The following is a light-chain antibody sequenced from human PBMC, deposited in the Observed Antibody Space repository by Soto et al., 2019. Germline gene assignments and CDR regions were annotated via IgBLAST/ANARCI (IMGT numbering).Light chain of an antibody. J-gene: IGKJ1*01. CDR2: DTS. CDR3: QQYGTSPKT. Sequence: IVLTQSPGTLSLSPGERATLSCRASQSVSNNFLAWYQQKPGQAHRLLIYDTSIRATGIPDRFSGSGSGTDFTLTISRLEPEDFAVYHCQQYGTSPKTFGQGTKVEIK. CDR1: QSVSNNF. V-gene: IGKV3-20*01.